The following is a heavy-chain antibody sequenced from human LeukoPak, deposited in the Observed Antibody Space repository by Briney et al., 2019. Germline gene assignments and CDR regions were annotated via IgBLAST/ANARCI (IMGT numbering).Heavy chain of an antibody. Sequence: SQTLSLTCTVSGGSISSGGYYWSWMRQHPGKGLEWIGYIYYSGSTYYNPSLKSRVTISVDTSKNQFSLKLSSVTAADTAVYYCARGWNDYFDYWGQGTLVTVSS. CDR2: IYYSGST. J-gene: IGHJ4*02. CDR1: GGSISSGGYY. D-gene: IGHD1-1*01. CDR3: ARGWNDYFDY. V-gene: IGHV4-31*03.